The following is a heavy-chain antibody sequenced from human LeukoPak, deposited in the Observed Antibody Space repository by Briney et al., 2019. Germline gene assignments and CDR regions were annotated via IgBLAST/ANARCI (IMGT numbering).Heavy chain of an antibody. J-gene: IGHJ4*02. CDR1: GDSISSGDYY. V-gene: IGHV4-30-4*08. Sequence: SQTLSLTCSVSGDSISSGDYYWSWIRQPPGKGLEWIGYIHYSGSTYYRPSLKSRVSMSVDTSKNQFSLKLSSVTAADTAVYYCARIRFLEWYFDYWGQGTLVTVSS. CDR2: IHYSGST. CDR3: ARIRFLEWYFDY. D-gene: IGHD3-3*01.